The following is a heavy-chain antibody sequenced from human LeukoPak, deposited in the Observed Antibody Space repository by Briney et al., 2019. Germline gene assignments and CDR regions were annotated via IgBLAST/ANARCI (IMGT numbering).Heavy chain of an antibody. J-gene: IGHJ6*02. CDR1: GSTFTGYY. D-gene: IGHD2/OR15-2a*01. CDR3: ARPLGVIADYYYAMDV. CDR2: SNTNSGGT. V-gene: IGHV1-2*06. Sequence: SVKVSCNSSGSTFTGYYVRWLRQSLGQPLGWILRSNTNSGGTNYAQKFQGRVTMTRDTSITTAYMELSRPRSDDTAVYYCARPLGVIADYYYAMDVWGQGTTVTVSS.